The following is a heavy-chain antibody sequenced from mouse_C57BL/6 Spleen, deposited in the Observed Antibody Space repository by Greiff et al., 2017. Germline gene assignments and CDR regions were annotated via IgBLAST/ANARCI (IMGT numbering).Heavy chain of an antibody. Sequence: EVQLVESGGDLVKPGGSLKLSCAASGFTFSSYGMSWVRQTPDQRLEWVATISSGGSCTYSPDSVKGRFTLSRAHAKTTLYLQMSSLKSEETAMYYGARQGIYDGYYFDYWGQGTTLTVSS. V-gene: IGHV5-6*01. CDR1: GFTFSSYG. J-gene: IGHJ2*01. CDR3: ARQGIYDGYYFDY. CDR2: ISSGGSCT. D-gene: IGHD2-3*01.